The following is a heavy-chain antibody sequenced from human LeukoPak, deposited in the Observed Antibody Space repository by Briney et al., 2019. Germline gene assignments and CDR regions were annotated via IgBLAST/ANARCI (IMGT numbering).Heavy chain of an antibody. D-gene: IGHD1-26*01. Sequence: PGGSLRLFCAASGFPLCSYAARWVRQAPGEGLEGVSAIIEGGDVTFYTDPVTGRFTTSRDNSKNTLYRQRNSLRAEDTALYYCAKGTAQWDLYDYWGQGNLGT. CDR1: GFPLCSYA. CDR2: IIEGGDVT. J-gene: IGHJ4*02. V-gene: IGHV3-23*01. CDR3: AKGTAQWDLYDY.